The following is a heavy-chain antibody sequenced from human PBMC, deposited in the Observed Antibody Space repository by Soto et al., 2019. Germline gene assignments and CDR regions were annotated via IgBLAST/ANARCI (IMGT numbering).Heavy chain of an antibody. J-gene: IGHJ6*02. D-gene: IGHD3-16*01. CDR2: ISHDGTNR. CDR3: ARDWGVEEDYYYVGMDV. CDR1: GFSFRTYA. Sequence: QVQLVESGGGVVQPGTSLTLSCAASGFSFRTYAMHWVRQAPGKGLEWVAVISHDGTNRYYADSVRGRFTISRDSAKNTVYLQMSSLRAEDTAVYYCARDWGVEEDYYYVGMDVWGQGTTVTVSS. V-gene: IGHV3-30-3*01.